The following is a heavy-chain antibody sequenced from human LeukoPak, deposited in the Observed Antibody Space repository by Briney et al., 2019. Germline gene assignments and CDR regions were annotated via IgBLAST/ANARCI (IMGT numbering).Heavy chain of an antibody. CDR3: ARDSPRPLNAFDI. D-gene: IGHD6-6*01. CDR2: ISYDGSNK. J-gene: IGHJ3*02. Sequence: GGSLRLSCAASGFTFSSYAMHWVRQAPGKGLEWVAVISYDGSNKYYADSVKGRFTISRDNSKNTLYLQMNSLRAEDTAVYYCARDSPRPLNAFDIWGQGTMVTVSS. CDR1: GFTFSSYA. V-gene: IGHV3-30-3*01.